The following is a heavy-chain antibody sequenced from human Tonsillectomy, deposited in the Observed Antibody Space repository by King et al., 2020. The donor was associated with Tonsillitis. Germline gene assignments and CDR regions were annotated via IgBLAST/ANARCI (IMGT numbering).Heavy chain of an antibody. V-gene: IGHV3-23*04. CDR2: ISNSGGGT. CDR3: AKALSLGRPVLGGITGGYFDY. D-gene: IGHD1-14*01. J-gene: IGHJ4*02. Sequence: VQLVESGGGLVQPGGSLRLSCAASGFTFSSYAMSWVRQAPGKGLEWVSRISNSGGGTYYADSVKGRFTISRANAKNTLYLQMNSMRAEDTAVYYCAKALSLGRPVLGGITGGYFDYWGQGTLVTVSS. CDR1: GFTFSSYA.